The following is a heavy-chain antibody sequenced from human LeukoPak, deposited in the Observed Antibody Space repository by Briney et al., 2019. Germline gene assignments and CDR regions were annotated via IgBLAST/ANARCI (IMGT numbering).Heavy chain of an antibody. CDR3: ARGIADYDFWSGYYYYFDY. CDR2: INPNSGGT. Sequence: ASVKVSCKASGYTFTGYYMHWVRQAPGQGLEWMGWINPNSGGTNYAQKFQGRVTMTRDTSISTAYMELSRLRSDDTAVYYCARGIADYDFWSGYYYYFDYWGQGTLVTVPS. V-gene: IGHV1-2*02. CDR1: GYTFTGYY. J-gene: IGHJ4*02. D-gene: IGHD3-3*01.